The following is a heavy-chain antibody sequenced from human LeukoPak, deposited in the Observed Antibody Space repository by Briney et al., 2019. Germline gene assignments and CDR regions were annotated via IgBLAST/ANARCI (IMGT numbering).Heavy chain of an antibody. Sequence: PETLSHTCTVSGGSICSYYWSWIRQHPGEGLGWIGYNYYSGGTNYNPSLKSRVTISVDRSKNQFSLNLSSVTAADTAVYYCARERGDGYNYPPYYFDYWGQGTLVTVSS. CDR1: GGSICSYY. V-gene: IGHV4-59*01. CDR2: NYYSGGT. J-gene: IGHJ4*02. CDR3: ARERGDGYNYPPYYFDY. D-gene: IGHD5-24*01.